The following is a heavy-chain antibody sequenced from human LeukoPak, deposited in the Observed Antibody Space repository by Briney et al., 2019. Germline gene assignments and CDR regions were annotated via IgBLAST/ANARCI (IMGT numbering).Heavy chain of an antibody. V-gene: IGHV3-30*01. J-gene: IGHJ4*02. CDR2: ISYDGSNK. D-gene: IGHD2-2*01. CDR3: ARYQLLL. Sequence: GSLRLSCAASGFTFSSYAMHWVRQAPGKGLEWVAVISYDGSNKYYADSVKGRFTISRDNSKNTLYLQMNSLRAEDTAVYYCARYQLLLWGQGTLVTVSS. CDR1: GFTFSSYA.